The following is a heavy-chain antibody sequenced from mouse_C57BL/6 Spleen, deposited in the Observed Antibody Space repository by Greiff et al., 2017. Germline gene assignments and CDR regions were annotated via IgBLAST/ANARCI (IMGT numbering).Heavy chain of an antibody. Sequence: QVQLQQSGPELVKPGASVKISCKASGYAFSSSWMNWVKQRPGQGLEWIGRIYPGDGDTNYNGKFKGKATLTADKSSSTAYMQLSSLTSEDSSVYFCARSSVNFDYWGQGTTLTVSS. J-gene: IGHJ2*01. CDR1: GYAFSSSW. CDR2: IYPGDGDT. V-gene: IGHV1-82*01. CDR3: ARSSVNFDY. D-gene: IGHD3-1*01.